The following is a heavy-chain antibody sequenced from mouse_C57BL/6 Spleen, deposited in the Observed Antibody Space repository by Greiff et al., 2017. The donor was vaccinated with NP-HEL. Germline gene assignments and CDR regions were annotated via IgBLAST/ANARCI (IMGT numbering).Heavy chain of an antibody. CDR1: GFTFSSYA. D-gene: IGHD3-1*01. J-gene: IGHJ4*01. CDR3: ARDRGLLSAMDY. V-gene: IGHV5-4*01. Sequence: EVKLVESGGGLVKPGGSLKLSCAASGFTFSSYAMSWVRQTPEKRLEWVATISDGGSYTYYPDHVKGRFTISRYNATNHLYLQLSHLMSDDTAMYYCARDRGLLSAMDYWGQGTSVTVSS. CDR2: ISDGGSYT.